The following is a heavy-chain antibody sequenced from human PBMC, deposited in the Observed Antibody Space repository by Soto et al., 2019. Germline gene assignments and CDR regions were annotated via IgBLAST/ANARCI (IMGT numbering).Heavy chain of an antibody. CDR1: GYTFTSYA. CDR2: INAGNGNT. D-gene: IGHD1-26*01. V-gene: IGHV1-3*01. J-gene: IGHJ4*02. Sequence: ASVKVSCKASGYTFTSYAMHWVRQAPGQRLEWMGWINAGNGNTKYSQKFQGRVTITRDTSASTAYMELSSLRSEDTAVYYCARVVGSYNYFDYWGQRTLVTVSS. CDR3: ARVVGSYNYFDY.